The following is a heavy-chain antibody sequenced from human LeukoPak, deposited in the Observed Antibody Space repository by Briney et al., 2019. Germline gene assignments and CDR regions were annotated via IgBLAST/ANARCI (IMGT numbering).Heavy chain of an antibody. D-gene: IGHD1-1*01. CDR2: INLNSGGT. V-gene: IGHV1-2*02. Sequence: ASVKVSCKASGYTFTGYYMHWVRQAPGQGLEWMGWINLNSGGTNYAQKFQGRVTMTRDTSISTAYMELSRLRSDDAAVYYCAGANWNDAFDYWGQGTLVTVSS. CDR1: GYTFTGYY. J-gene: IGHJ4*02. CDR3: AGANWNDAFDY.